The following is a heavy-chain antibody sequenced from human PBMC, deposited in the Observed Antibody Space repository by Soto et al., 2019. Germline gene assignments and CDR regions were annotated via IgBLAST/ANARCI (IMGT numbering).Heavy chain of an antibody. V-gene: IGHV3-48*03. J-gene: IGHJ4*02. CDR2: ISSGGDTI. CDR1: GFSFSNYE. Sequence: GSLRLSCAASGFSFSNYEMNWVRQAPGKGLEWVAYISSGGDTIHYADSVRGRFTVSRDNARNSLSLQMNTLRVEDTALYYCARDRAAGGYWGQGTLVTVSS. D-gene: IGHD6-13*01. CDR3: ARDRAAGGY.